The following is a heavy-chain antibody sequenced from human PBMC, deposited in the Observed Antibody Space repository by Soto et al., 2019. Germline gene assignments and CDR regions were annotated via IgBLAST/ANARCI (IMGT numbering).Heavy chain of an antibody. CDR1: GFTFRTYT. CDR2: IRGFSPYT. CDR3: ARVDGIGRESDYYYGMDV. J-gene: IGHJ6*02. D-gene: IGHD3-10*01. Sequence: GGSLRLSCISSGFTFRTYTMNWVRQAPGKGLEWVSGIRGFSPYTFYAESVRGRFAISRDNAKNSLYLQMNSLRAEDTAVYYCARVDGIGRESDYYYGMDVWGQGTTVTVSS. V-gene: IGHV3-21*01.